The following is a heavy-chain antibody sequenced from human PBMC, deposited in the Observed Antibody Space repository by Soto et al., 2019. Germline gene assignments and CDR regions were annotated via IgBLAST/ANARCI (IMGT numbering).Heavy chain of an antibody. V-gene: IGHV1-69*13. D-gene: IGHD3-16*02. J-gene: IGHJ6*02. CDR2: IIPIFGTA. Sequence: SVKVSCKASGGTFSSYAISWVRQAPGQGLEWMGGIIPIFGTANYAQKFQGRVTITADESTSTAYMELSSLKSEDTAVYYCARGMNYDYVWGSYRPSGYYYGMDVWGQGTTATVSS. CDR3: ARGMNYDYVWGSYRPSGYYYGMDV. CDR1: GGTFSSYA.